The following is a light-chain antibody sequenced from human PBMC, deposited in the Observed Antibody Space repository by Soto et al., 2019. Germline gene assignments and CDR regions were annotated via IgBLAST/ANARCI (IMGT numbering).Light chain of an antibody. CDR1: QSVRSN. V-gene: IGKV3-15*01. CDR3: QQYNNWPPIT. Sequence: EVVVTQSAATLSVSPWERVTLSCRASQSVRSNLAWYQQKPRHSPSLLIYGASTSATGIPARFSGSRSGTEFTLTISSLQSEDFAVYYCQQYNNWPPITFGQGTRLEIK. CDR2: GAS. J-gene: IGKJ5*01.